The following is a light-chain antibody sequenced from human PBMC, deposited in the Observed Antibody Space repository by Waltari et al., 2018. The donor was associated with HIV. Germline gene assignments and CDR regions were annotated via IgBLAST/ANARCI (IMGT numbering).Light chain of an antibody. CDR2: EVR. CDR3: CSYAGSTATM. V-gene: IGLV2-23*02. Sequence: QSALTQPASVSGSPGQSITISCTGTSSDIGSYNLVSWYQQHPGKAPNLMIYEVRKRPSGVSNRFSGSKSGNTASLTISGVQAEDEADYYCCSYAGSTATMFGGGTKLTVL. J-gene: IGLJ3*02. CDR1: SSDIGSYNL.